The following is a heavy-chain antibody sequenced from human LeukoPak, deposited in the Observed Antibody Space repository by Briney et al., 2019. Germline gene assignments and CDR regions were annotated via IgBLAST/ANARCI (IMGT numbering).Heavy chain of an antibody. V-gene: IGHV4-4*02. CDR1: GGSITIGTW. J-gene: IGHJ3*01. Sequence: SETLSLTCAVSGGSITIGTWWTWVRQPPGQGLEWIGEVYYSGSPNYNSSLKSRVTISLDKTKNQFFLNLTSVTAADTAVYYCARGPRKWGQGTMVTVSS. CDR2: VYYSGSP. CDR3: ARGPRK.